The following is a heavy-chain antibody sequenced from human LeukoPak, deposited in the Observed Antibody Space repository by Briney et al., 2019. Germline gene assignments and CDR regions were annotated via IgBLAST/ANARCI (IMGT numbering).Heavy chain of an antibody. Sequence: PGGSLRLSCAGSGFTFNNYWMAWVRQAPGKGLEWVANMKQDGSDKNYVDSVKGRFTISRDNAKNSLYLQMNSLRAEDTAVYYCARDRHSSGWYSDDYWGQGTLVTVPS. CDR3: ARDRHSSGWYSDDY. V-gene: IGHV3-7*01. CDR1: GFTFNNYW. CDR2: MKQDGSDK. D-gene: IGHD6-19*01. J-gene: IGHJ4*02.